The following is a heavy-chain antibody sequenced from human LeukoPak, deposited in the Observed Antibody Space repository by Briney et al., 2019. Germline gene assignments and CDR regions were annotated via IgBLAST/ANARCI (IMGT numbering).Heavy chain of an antibody. D-gene: IGHD2-15*01. CDR1: GFTFSSYA. CDR3: ARGGGGYCSGGSCYDY. V-gene: IGHV3-30*04. CDR2: ISYDGSNK. J-gene: IGHJ4*02. Sequence: PGGSLRLSCAASGFTFSSYAMHWVRQAPGKGLEWVAVISYDGSNKYYADSVKGRFTISRDNSKNTRYLQMNSLRAEDTAVYYCARGGGGYCSGGSCYDYWGQGTLVTVSS.